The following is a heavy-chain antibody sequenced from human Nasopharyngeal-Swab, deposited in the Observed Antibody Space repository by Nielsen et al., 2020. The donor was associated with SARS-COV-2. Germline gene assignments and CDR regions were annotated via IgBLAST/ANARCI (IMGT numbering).Heavy chain of an antibody. CDR2: INHSGST. Sequence: SETLSLTCAVYGGSFSGYSWSWIRQPPGEGLEWIGEINHSGSTNYNPSLKSRVTISVDTSKNQFSLKLSSVSVADTAVYYCARARRPSSMVRHRLNWFDPWGQGTLVTVSS. J-gene: IGHJ5*02. CDR1: GGSFSGYS. V-gene: IGHV4-34*01. D-gene: IGHD3-10*01. CDR3: ARARRPSSMVRHRLNWFDP.